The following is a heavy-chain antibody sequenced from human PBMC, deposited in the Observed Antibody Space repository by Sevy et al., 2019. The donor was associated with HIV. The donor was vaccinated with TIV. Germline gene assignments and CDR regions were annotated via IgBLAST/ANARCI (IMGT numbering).Heavy chain of an antibody. J-gene: IGHJ6*02. Sequence: SETLSLTCAVHDGSFSGYYWNWIRQLPGKGLEWIGEINESGITYYNPSLKSRVTISVDTSKKQFSLKLNSVTAADTAVYYCARGPYDFWSGYYTYYYYGMDVWGQGTTVTVSS. CDR2: INESGIT. D-gene: IGHD3-3*01. CDR1: DGSFSGYY. CDR3: ARGPYDFWSGYYTYYYYGMDV. V-gene: IGHV4-34*01.